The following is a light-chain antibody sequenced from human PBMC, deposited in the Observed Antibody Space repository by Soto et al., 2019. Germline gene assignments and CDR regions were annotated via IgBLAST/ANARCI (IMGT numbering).Light chain of an antibody. Sequence: EIVMTQSPGTLSVSPGERATLSCRTSQSVSSNLAWYQHKPGQSPRLLISDASTGASGIPPRFSGSGSGTEFTLTISSLQSEDFAVYYCQQYNNWPPITFGQGTRLE. CDR2: DAS. V-gene: IGKV3-15*01. J-gene: IGKJ5*01. CDR1: QSVSSN. CDR3: QQYNNWPPIT.